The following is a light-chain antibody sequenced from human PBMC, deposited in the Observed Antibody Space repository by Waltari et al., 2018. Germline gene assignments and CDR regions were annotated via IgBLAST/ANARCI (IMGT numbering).Light chain of an antibody. CDR3: MQSIQLPIT. CDR2: QVS. CDR1: QSLVYSDGNTY. V-gene: IGKV2-24*01. Sequence: DIVLTQTPLSSPVTLGQPASISCRSSQSLVYSDGNTYLSWLQQRPGQPPRLLIYQVSNRFSGVPDRFSGSGSGTDFTLKISRVEAEDVGVYYCMQSIQLPITFGQGTRLEIK. J-gene: IGKJ5*01.